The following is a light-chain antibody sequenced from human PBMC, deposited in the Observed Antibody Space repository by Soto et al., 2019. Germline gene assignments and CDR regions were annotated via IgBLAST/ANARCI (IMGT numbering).Light chain of an antibody. V-gene: IGKV1-5*03. J-gene: IGKJ4*02. CDR1: QNIRSW. CDR2: KAS. CDR3: QQYDSRST. Sequence: DVQMTQSPSSLSASVGDRVTITCRASQNIRSWLAWYQQKPGKAPRLLIYKASSLESGVPSRFSGSGSGTEFTLTISSLQPDDSATYYCQQYDSRSTFGGGTKVDIK.